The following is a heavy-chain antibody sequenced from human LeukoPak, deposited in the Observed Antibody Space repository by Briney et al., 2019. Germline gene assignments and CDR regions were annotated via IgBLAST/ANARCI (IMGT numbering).Heavy chain of an antibody. Sequence: SETLSLTCTVSGGSISSYYWSWIRQPPGKGLEWIGYIYYSGSTNYNPSLKSRVTISVDTSKNQFSLKLSSVTAADTAVYYCARASGRRQFDYWGQGTLVTVSS. CDR1: GGSISSYY. J-gene: IGHJ4*02. D-gene: IGHD2-15*01. CDR2: IYYSGST. CDR3: ARASGRRQFDY. V-gene: IGHV4-59*01.